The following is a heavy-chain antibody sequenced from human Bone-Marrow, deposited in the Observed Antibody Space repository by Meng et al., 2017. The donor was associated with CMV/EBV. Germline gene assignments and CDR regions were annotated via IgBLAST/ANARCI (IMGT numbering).Heavy chain of an antibody. Sequence: GESLKISCTASGFTFGSFAMSWVRQAPGKGLEWVGFIRSKIYGGTTEYAASVKGRFTIPRDDSKSIAYLQMNSLKSEDTAVYYCTRDPGAYFDYWGQGTLVTVSS. CDR2: IRSKIYGGTT. J-gene: IGHJ4*02. CDR3: TRDPGAYFDY. D-gene: IGHD7-27*01. V-gene: IGHV3-49*04. CDR1: GFTFGSFA.